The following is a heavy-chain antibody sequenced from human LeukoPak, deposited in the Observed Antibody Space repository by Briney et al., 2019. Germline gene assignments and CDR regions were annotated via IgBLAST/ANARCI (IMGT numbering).Heavy chain of an antibody. CDR3: ARAPQWDAFDI. D-gene: IGHD6-19*01. Sequence: GGSLRLSCAASGFTFSSYSMNWVRQAPGKGLEWVSYISSSSSTIYYADSVKGRFTISRDNAKNSLCLQMNSLRAEDTAVYYCARAPQWDAFDIWGQGTMVTVSS. J-gene: IGHJ3*02. V-gene: IGHV3-48*01. CDR1: GFTFSSYS. CDR2: ISSSSSTI.